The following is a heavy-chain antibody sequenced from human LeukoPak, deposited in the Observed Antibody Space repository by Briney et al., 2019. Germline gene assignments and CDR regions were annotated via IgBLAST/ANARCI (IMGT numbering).Heavy chain of an antibody. Sequence: GASVKLRCNPAGYALTRYSVCMSGVAPALGNEWMGCINPGSGGTNYTQKFQDRVTMTMDMYISTAYMELSSLRYDDTAVYYCARGGFVAAPPLAVWGQGNTVTVSS. J-gene: IGHJ6*02. D-gene: IGHD2-15*01. V-gene: IGHV1-2*02. CDR1: GYALTRYS. CDR3: ARGGFVAAPPLAV. CDR2: INPGSGGT.